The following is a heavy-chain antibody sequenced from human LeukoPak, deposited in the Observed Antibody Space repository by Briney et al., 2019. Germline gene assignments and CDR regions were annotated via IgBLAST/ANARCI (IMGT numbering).Heavy chain of an antibody. J-gene: IGHJ3*02. Sequence: PSETLSLTCTVSGGSISSYYWSWIRQPPGKGLEWIGYIYYSGSTNYNPSLKSRVTISVDTSKNQFSLKLSSVTAADTAVYYCARGAVYPYYYDSSGYSPSVFDIWGQGTMVTVSS. D-gene: IGHD3-22*01. CDR1: GGSISSYY. CDR2: IYYSGST. CDR3: ARGAVYPYYYDSSGYSPSVFDI. V-gene: IGHV4-59*01.